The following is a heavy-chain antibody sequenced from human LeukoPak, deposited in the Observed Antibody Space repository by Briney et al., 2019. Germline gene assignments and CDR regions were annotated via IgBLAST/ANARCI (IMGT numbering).Heavy chain of an antibody. D-gene: IGHD6-13*01. V-gene: IGHV3-21*01. CDR1: GFTFDDYA. J-gene: IGHJ4*02. Sequence: GGSLRLSCAASGFTFDDYAMHWVRQAPGKGLEWVSSISSSSSYIYYADSVKGRFTISRDNAKNSLYLQMNSLRAEDTAVYYCARDQYSSSLAGFDYWGQGTLVTVSS. CDR3: ARDQYSSSLAGFDY. CDR2: ISSSSSYI.